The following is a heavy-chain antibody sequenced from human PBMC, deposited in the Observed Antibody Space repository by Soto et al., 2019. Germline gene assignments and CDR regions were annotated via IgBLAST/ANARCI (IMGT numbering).Heavy chain of an antibody. Sequence: GGSLRLSRSASGFTFSSYAMHGVRQAPGKGLEYFSAISSNGGSTYYADSVKGRFTISRDNSRNTLYRKMSSMRAENTAVYYCVNVSGYSYGPGDSWGQGTLVTVSS. CDR3: VNVSGYSYGPGDS. D-gene: IGHD5-18*01. CDR1: GFTFSSYA. CDR2: ISSNGGST. J-gene: IGHJ5*01. V-gene: IGHV3-64D*06.